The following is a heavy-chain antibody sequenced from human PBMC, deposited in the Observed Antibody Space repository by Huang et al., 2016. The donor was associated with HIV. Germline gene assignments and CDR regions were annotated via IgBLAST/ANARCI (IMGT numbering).Heavy chain of an antibody. Sequence: EVQLVESGGGLIQPGGSLRLSCAASGFTVSTNYMTWGRQAPGMGLEWVSLIYSGGTTYYADSVKGRVTISRDDSENTLYLHMTSLRAGDTAVYYCAKEGDTGAALGYWGQGTLVTVS. D-gene: IGHD2-8*02. CDR2: IYSGGTT. V-gene: IGHV3-53*01. CDR1: GFTVSTNY. J-gene: IGHJ4*02. CDR3: AKEGDTGAALGY.